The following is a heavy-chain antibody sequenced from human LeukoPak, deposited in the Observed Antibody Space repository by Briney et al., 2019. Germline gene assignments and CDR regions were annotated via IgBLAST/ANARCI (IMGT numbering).Heavy chain of an antibody. J-gene: IGHJ4*02. CDR2: ISAYNGNT. V-gene: IGHV1-18*01. CDR1: GYSFPSYG. Sequence: GASVKVSCKASGYSFPSYGITWVRQAPGQGPEWMGWISAYNGNTNHAQKLQGRVTMTTDTSTSTAYMELRSLRSDDTAVYYCARDCSATSCNRESFEYWSQGTLVTVSS. CDR3: ARDCSATSCNRESFEY. D-gene: IGHD2-2*01.